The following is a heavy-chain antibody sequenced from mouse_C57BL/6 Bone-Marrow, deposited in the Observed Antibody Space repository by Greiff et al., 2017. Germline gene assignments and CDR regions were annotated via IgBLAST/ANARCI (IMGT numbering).Heavy chain of an antibody. D-gene: IGHD1-2*01. CDR1: GYTFTSYG. V-gene: IGHV1-81*01. J-gene: IGHJ1*03. CDR2: IYPRSGNT. Sequence: QVQLQQSGAELARPGASVKLSCKASGYTFTSYGISWVKQRTGQGLEWIGEIYPRSGNTYYNEKFKGKATLTADKSSSTAYMELRSLTSEDSAVYFCARGYYGHWYFDVWGTGTTVTGSS. CDR3: ARGYYGHWYFDV.